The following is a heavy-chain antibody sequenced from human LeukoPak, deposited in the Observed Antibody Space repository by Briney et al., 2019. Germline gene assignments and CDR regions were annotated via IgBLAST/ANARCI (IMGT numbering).Heavy chain of an antibody. D-gene: IGHD4-17*01. CDR2: IKQDGSEK. Sequence: GGSLRLSCAASGFTFSSYWMSWVRQAPGKGLEWVANIKQDGSEKYYVDSVKGRFTISRDNAKNSLYLRMNSLRADDTAVYYCARGGAYGSKDYWGQGTLVTVSS. V-gene: IGHV3-7*01. CDR1: GFTFSSYW. CDR3: ARGGAYGSKDY. J-gene: IGHJ4*02.